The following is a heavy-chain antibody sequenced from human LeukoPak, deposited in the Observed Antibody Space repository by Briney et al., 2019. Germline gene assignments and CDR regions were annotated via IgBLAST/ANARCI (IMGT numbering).Heavy chain of an antibody. CDR1: GYTFTNHD. Sequence: ASVKVSCKASGYTFTNHDINWVRQASGQGLEWMGWMNPKSGNTGYLQKFQGRVTMTRDTSMSTAFMELSSLTSEDTAVYYCAREITEYYDFWSGPGTDEGWFDPWGQGTLVTVSS. J-gene: IGHJ5*02. D-gene: IGHD3-3*01. V-gene: IGHV1-8*01. CDR3: AREITEYYDFWSGPGTDEGWFDP. CDR2: MNPKSGNT.